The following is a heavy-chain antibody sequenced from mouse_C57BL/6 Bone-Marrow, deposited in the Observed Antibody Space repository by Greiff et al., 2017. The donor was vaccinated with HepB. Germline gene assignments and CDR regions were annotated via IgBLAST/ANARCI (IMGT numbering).Heavy chain of an antibody. D-gene: IGHD1-1*01. J-gene: IGHJ1*03. CDR2: IHPNSGST. Sequence: QVQLQQPGAELVKPGASVKLSCKASGYTFTSYWMHWVKQRPGQGLEWIGMIHPNSGSTNYNEKFKSKATLTVDKSSSTAYMQLSSLTSEDSAVYYCARYYGFPYWYFDVWGTGTTVTVSS. CDR1: GYTFTSYW. CDR3: ARYYGFPYWYFDV. V-gene: IGHV1-64*01.